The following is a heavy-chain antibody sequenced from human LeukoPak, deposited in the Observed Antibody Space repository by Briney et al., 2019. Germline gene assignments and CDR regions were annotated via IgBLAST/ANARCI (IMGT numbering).Heavy chain of an antibody. CDR2: ISYSGST. CDR3: ARGQWLVHFDY. CDR1: GGSISSGGYY. Sequence: SQTLSLTCTVSGGSISSGGYYWDWIRQHPGTGLEWIGYISYSGSTSYNPSLKSRVTISVDTSKNQFSLKLSSVTAADTAVYYCARGQWLVHFDYWGQGTLVTVSS. V-gene: IGHV4-31*03. D-gene: IGHD6-19*01. J-gene: IGHJ4*02.